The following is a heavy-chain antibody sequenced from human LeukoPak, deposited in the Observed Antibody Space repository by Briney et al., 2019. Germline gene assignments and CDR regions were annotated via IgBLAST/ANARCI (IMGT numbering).Heavy chain of an antibody. Sequence: PSETLSLTCAVYGGSFSGYYWSWIRQPPGKGLEWIGEINHSGSTNYNPSLKSRVPISVDTSKNQFSLKLSSVTAADTAVYYCARTHCSGGSCYNATFDYWGQGTLVTVSS. D-gene: IGHD2-15*01. CDR3: ARTHCSGGSCYNATFDY. J-gene: IGHJ4*02. V-gene: IGHV4-34*01. CDR2: INHSGST. CDR1: GGSFSGYY.